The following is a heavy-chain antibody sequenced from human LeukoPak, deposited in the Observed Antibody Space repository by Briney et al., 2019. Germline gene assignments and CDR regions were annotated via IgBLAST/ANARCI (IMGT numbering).Heavy chain of an antibody. CDR3: AASSGWYYFDY. CDR2: ISSSSSTI. J-gene: IGHJ4*02. D-gene: IGHD6-19*01. CDR1: GFTFSSYS. V-gene: IGHV3-48*01. Sequence: GESLRLSCAASGFTFSSYSMNWVRQAPGKGLEWVSYISSSSSTIYYADSVKGRFTISRDNAKNSLYLQMNSLRAEDTAVYYCAASSGWYYFDYWGQGTLVTVSS.